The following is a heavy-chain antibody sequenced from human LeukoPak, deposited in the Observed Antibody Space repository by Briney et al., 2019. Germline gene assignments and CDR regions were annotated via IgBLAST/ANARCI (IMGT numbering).Heavy chain of an antibody. J-gene: IGHJ4*02. V-gene: IGHV3-30*04. Sequence: PPGGSLRLSCAASGFIFSSYAMRWVRQAPGKGLEWVSVISYDGSNKSYADSVKGRFTISRDNSKSTLYLQMNSLRVEDTAVYYCLVRGGTYHPDFDYWGQGTLVTVSS. D-gene: IGHD1-26*01. CDR3: LVRGGTYHPDFDY. CDR1: GFIFSSYA. CDR2: ISYDGSNK.